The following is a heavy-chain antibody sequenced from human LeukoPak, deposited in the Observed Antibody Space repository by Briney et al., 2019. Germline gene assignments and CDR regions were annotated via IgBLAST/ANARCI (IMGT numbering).Heavy chain of an antibody. D-gene: IGHD2-21*01. CDR3: AKRLSADLWGDDDAFDI. Sequence: SETLSLTCTVSGGSISSSSYYWGWIRQPPGKGLEWIGSIYYSGSTYYNPSLKSRVTISVDTSKNQFSRKLSSVTAADTAVYYCAKRLSADLWGDDDAFDIWGQGTMVTVSS. CDR1: GGSISSSSYY. CDR2: IYYSGST. V-gene: IGHV4-39*01. J-gene: IGHJ3*02.